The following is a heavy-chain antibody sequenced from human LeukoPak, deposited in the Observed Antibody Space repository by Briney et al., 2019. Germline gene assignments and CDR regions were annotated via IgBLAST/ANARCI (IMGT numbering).Heavy chain of an antibody. D-gene: IGHD6-19*01. Sequence: GGSLRLSCSASGLTVTNAWMNWVRQAPGKGLEWVSVIYSGGSTYYADSVKGRFTISRDNSKNTLYLQMNSLRAEDTAVYYCARGYSSGWYRELNAFDIWGQGTMVTVSS. J-gene: IGHJ3*02. CDR3: ARGYSSGWYRELNAFDI. CDR2: IYSGGST. CDR1: GLTVTNAW. V-gene: IGHV3-53*01.